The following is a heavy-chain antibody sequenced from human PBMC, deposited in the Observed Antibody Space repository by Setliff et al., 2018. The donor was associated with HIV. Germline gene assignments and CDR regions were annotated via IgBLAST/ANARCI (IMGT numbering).Heavy chain of an antibody. D-gene: IGHD2-15*01. Sequence: ASVKVSCKASGYTFTTYSLHWVRQAPGQSLEWMGWINVGKGDTKYSQDFQGRITITRDTSANTAYMELSRLTSDDTAVYFCARGALLAVFDFDHWGHGTLVTVSS. V-gene: IGHV1-3*01. CDR3: ARGALLAVFDFDH. CDR2: INVGKGDT. CDR1: GYTFTTYS. J-gene: IGHJ4*01.